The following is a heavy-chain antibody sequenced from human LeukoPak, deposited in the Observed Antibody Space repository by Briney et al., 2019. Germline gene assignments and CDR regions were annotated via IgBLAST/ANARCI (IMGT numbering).Heavy chain of an antibody. CDR3: ARRYSGYEWAFDI. V-gene: IGHV3-7*01. CDR1: GFSFSNYA. J-gene: IGHJ3*02. D-gene: IGHD5-12*01. CDR2: IKKDGSEK. Sequence: GGSLRLSCAASGFSFSNYAMTWVRQAPGKGLEWVANIKKDGSEKYYADSVQGRFTISRDNAKNSLSLQMNSLRAEDTALYYCARRYSGYEWAFDIWGQGTMVTVSS.